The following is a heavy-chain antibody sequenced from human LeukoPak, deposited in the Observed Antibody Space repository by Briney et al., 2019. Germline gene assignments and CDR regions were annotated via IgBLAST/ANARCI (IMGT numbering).Heavy chain of an antibody. D-gene: IGHD6-6*01. CDR1: GFTVSSNF. CDR3: ASSIAAYYYYYYMDV. Sequence: GGSLRLSCTASGFTVSSNFMSWVRQAPGKGLEWVSVIYGGGSTYYADSAKGRFTISRDTSKNPLYLQMNSLRADDTAVYYCASSIAAYYYYYYMDVWGKGTTVTVSS. J-gene: IGHJ6*03. CDR2: IYGGGST. V-gene: IGHV3-53*01.